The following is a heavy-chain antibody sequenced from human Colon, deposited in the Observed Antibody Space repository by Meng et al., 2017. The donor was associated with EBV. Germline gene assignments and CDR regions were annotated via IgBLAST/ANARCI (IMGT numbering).Heavy chain of an antibody. Sequence: QGGAGLLKPLGTLSLTCAVFGGSFSGNFWTWIRQSPGEGLEWIGEIHHSGSTKYNPSLKNRVSISLDTSKKQFSLQLTSVTAADTAVYFCARDPAQEDFDTSGYMYDSWGPGTLVTVSS. D-gene: IGHD3-22*01. CDR1: GGSFSGNF. V-gene: IGHV4-34*02. CDR3: ARDPAQEDFDTSGYMYDS. J-gene: IGHJ5*01. CDR2: IHHSGST.